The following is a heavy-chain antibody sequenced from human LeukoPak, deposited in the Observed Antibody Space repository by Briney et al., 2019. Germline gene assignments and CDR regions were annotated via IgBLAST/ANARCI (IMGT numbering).Heavy chain of an antibody. CDR1: GGTINNGGY. Sequence: PSETLSLTCTVSGGTINNGGYWSWIRQHPGKGLEWIGYIYYSGSSYYNPSLRSRVTISVDTSKNHFSLELSSVTAADTAVYYCARASSSWYPGYFDYWGQGTLVTVSS. V-gene: IGHV4-31*03. D-gene: IGHD6-13*01. CDR3: ARASSSWYPGYFDY. CDR2: IYYSGSS. J-gene: IGHJ4*02.